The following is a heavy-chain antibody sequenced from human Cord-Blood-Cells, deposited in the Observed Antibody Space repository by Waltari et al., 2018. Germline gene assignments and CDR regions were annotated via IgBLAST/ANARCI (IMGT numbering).Heavy chain of an antibody. CDR2: ISAYNGNT. CDR1: GYTFTSYG. Sequence: QVQLVQSGAEVKKPGASVQVSCQASGYTFTSYGLSGVRQAPGQGLEWMGWISAYNGNTNYAQKLQGRVTMTTDTSTSTAYMELRSLRSDDTAVYYCARVEGYYGSGSYDYWDQGTLVTVSS. CDR3: ARVEGYYGSGSYDY. V-gene: IGHV1-18*01. D-gene: IGHD3-10*01. J-gene: IGHJ4*02.